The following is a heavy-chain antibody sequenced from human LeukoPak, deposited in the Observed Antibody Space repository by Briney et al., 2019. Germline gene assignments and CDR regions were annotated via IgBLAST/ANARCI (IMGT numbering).Heavy chain of an antibody. CDR1: GFTVSSTY. CDR3: ASGIKAFDN. D-gene: IGHD2-15*01. J-gene: IGHJ4*02. CDR2: TYSGGST. Sequence: GGSLRLSCLASGFTVSSTYMSWVRQAPGKGLEWVSVTYSGGSTYYADSVKGRCTISRDNSKNTLYLQMNSLRGEDTAVYYCASGIKAFDNWGQGTLVTVSA. V-gene: IGHV3-66*01.